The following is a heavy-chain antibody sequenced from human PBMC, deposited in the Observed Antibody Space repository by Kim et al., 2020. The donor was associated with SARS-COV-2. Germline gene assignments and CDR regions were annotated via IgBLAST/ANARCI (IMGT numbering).Heavy chain of an antibody. CDR3: ARAKGYYGSAYYFDY. CDR1: GGSISSYY. CDR2: IYYSGST. V-gene: IGHV4-59*01. D-gene: IGHD3-10*01. Sequence: SETLSLTCTVSGGSISSYYWSWIRQPPGKGLEWIGYIYYSGSTNYNPSLKSRVTISVDTSKNQFSLKLSSVTAADTAVYYCARAKGYYGSAYYFDYWGQGALVTVSS. J-gene: IGHJ4*02.